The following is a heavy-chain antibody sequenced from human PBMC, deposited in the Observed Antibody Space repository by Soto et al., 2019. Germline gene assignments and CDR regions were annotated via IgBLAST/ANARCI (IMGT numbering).Heavy chain of an antibody. CDR1: GDSISSGGYY. V-gene: IGHV4-30-2*01. J-gene: IGHJ4*02. D-gene: IGHD2-2*01. Sequence: PSETLSLTCAVSGDSISSGGYYWSWVRQPPGQGLEWMGYIFDNGATFYNPSLESRVTISVDRSKNHFSLRMTSLTAAYTAKYYCARLDAYNSFDSWGQGTLVSVSS. CDR2: IFDNGAT. CDR3: ARLDAYNSFDS.